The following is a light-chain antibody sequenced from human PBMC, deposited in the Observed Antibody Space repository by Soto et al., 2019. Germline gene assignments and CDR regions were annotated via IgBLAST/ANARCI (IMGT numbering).Light chain of an antibody. CDR2: EVS. Sequence: QSVLTQPASVSGSPGQSITISCTGTSSDVGYYNYVSWYQQHPGKVPKLMIYEVSNRPSGVSHRFSGSKSGNTASLTISGLQSEDEADYYCSSYTGSSTMVFGGGTQLTVL. V-gene: IGLV2-14*01. J-gene: IGLJ2*01. CDR3: SSYTGSSTMV. CDR1: SSDVGYYNY.